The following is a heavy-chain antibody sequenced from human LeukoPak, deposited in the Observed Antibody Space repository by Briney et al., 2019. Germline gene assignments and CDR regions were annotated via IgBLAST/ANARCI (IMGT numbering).Heavy chain of an antibody. D-gene: IGHD3-10*01. CDR2: MNPNSGNT. J-gene: IGHJ4*02. CDR1: GYTFTNYG. V-gene: IGHV1-8*03. CDR3: ARSARGKNYYGSGSYFGY. Sequence: ASVKVSCKSSGYTFTNYGISWVRQAPGQGLEWMGWMNPNSGNTGYAQKFQGRVTITRNTSISTAYMELSSLRSEDTAVYYCARSARGKNYYGSGSYFGYWGQGTLVTVSS.